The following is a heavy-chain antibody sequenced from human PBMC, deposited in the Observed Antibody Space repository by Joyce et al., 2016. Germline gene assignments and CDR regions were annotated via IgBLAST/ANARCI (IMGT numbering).Heavy chain of an antibody. V-gene: IGHV3-21*06. J-gene: IGHJ4*02. CDR1: GFTFNSFT. D-gene: IGHD1-1*01. CDR3: ATRSTRASGN. Sequence: EVQLVESGGGLVKPGGSLRLSCVASGFTFNSFTMIWVRQAPGKRLKWVSSISNNSTYIYYADSVKGRFTISRDDAKNSLYLQMYSLRADDTALYYCATRSTRASGNWGQGTRVTVSS. CDR2: ISNNSTYI.